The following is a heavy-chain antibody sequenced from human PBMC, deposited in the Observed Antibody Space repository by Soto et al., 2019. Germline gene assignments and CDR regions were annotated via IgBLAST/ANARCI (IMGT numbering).Heavy chain of an antibody. CDR3: AKGIVYYYDSSGYFAY. V-gene: IGHV3-23*01. CDR1: GFTFISYA. CDR2: ISGSGGST. Sequence: PWGSLRLSCAASGFTFISYAIIFFRQSPFKGLEWVSAISGSGGSTYYADSVKGRFAISRDNSKNTLYLQMNSLRAEDTAVYYCAKGIVYYYDSSGYFAYWGQGTLVTVSS. J-gene: IGHJ4*02. D-gene: IGHD3-22*01.